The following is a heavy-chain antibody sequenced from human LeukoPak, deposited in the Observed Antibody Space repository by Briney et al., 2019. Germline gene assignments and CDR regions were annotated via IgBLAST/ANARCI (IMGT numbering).Heavy chain of an antibody. Sequence: ASVKVSCKASGGTFSSYAISWVRQAPGQRLEWMGGIIPIFGTANYAQKFQGRVTITTDESTSTAYMELSSLRSEDTAVYYCARDYYDSSGYSDYWGQGTLVTVSS. D-gene: IGHD3-22*01. CDR1: GGTFSSYA. CDR2: IIPIFGTA. J-gene: IGHJ4*02. CDR3: ARDYYDSSGYSDY. V-gene: IGHV1-69*05.